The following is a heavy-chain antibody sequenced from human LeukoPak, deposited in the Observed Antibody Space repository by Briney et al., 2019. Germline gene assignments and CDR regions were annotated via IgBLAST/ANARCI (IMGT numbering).Heavy chain of an antibody. J-gene: IGHJ4*01. D-gene: IGHD3-10*01. CDR1: GGAIISSSFY. CDR2: TYSSGST. Sequence: WETLSLTCTVSGGAIISSSFYWVWIRQPPGRGLEWIGSTYSSGSTYYNPSVNSRATISVDTSKKELSLELSSVTAADTSMYYCARLYYSDSAFDYWGQGTLVTVSS. CDR3: ARLYYSDSAFDY. V-gene: IGHV4-39*01.